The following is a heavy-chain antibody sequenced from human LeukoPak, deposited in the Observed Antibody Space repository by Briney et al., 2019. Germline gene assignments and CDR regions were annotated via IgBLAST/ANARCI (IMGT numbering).Heavy chain of an antibody. J-gene: IGHJ6*03. CDR2: ISGSGDST. CDR1: GFTFNIYA. V-gene: IGHV3-23*01. Sequence: GGSLRLSCTASGFTFNIYAMTWVRQAPGKGLKWVSLISGSGDSTNYADSVKGRFTISRDNSKNTLYLQMNSLRAEDTAVYYCARGVLELQIGYYYYMDVWGKGTTVTVSS. D-gene: IGHD1-7*01. CDR3: ARGVLELQIGYYYYMDV.